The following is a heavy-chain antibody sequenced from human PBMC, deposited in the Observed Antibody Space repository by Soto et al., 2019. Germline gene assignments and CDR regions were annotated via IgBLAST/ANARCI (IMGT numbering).Heavy chain of an antibody. CDR2: ISGSGGST. Sequence: GGSLRLSCAVSGFTFSSYVMSWVRQAPGKGLEWVSAISGSGGSTYYADSVKGRFTISRDNSKNTLYLQMNSLRADDTAVYYCAKGGYYDSSGHNWFDPWGQGTLVTVSS. CDR3: AKGGYYDSSGHNWFDP. V-gene: IGHV3-23*01. D-gene: IGHD3-22*01. J-gene: IGHJ5*02. CDR1: GFTFSSYV.